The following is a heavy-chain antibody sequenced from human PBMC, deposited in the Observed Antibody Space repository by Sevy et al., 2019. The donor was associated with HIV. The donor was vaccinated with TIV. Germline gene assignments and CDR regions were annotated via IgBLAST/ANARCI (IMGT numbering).Heavy chain of an antibody. CDR3: AGPRFDP. V-gene: IGHV3-30*03. CDR1: GFIFNNYD. J-gene: IGHJ5*02. Sequence: GGSLRLSCAASGFIFNNYDMYWIRQAPGKGLEWVATVSYDGADKDYADIVKGRFTISRDNAKNSLYLQMNSLRVEDTVVYSCAGPRFDPWGQGTLVTVSS. CDR2: VSYDGADK.